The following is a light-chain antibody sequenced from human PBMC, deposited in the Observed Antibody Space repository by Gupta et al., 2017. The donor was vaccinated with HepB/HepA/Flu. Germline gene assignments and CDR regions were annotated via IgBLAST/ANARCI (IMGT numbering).Light chain of an antibody. V-gene: IGKV3-15*01. CDR2: DAS. J-gene: IGKJ1*01. CDR1: RSVSSN. CDR3: QQYDNWPWT. Sequence: EIVMTQSPATLSVSPGERATLSCRASRSVSSNLAWYQQKPGQAPRLLIYDASTRATGIPARFSGSGSGTEFTLTISSLQSEDFAVYYCQQYDNWPWTFGQGTKVEIK.